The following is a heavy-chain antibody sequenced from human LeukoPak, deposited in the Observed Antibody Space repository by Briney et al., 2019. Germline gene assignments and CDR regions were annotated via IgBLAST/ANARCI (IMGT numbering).Heavy chain of an antibody. V-gene: IGHV4-39*07. CDR2: IYYSGST. Sequence: PSETLSLTCTVSGGSISSSSYYWGWIRQPPGKGLEWIGSIYYSGSTYYNPSLKSRVTISVDTSKNQFSLKLSSVTAADTAVYYCARGHLDIVATRTWEKFYYFDYWGQGTLVTVSS. CDR3: ARGHLDIVATRTWEKFYYFDY. D-gene: IGHD5-12*01. CDR1: GGSISSSSYY. J-gene: IGHJ4*02.